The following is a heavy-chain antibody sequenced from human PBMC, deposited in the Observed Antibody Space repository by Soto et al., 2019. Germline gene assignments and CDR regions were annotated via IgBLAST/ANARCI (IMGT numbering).Heavy chain of an antibody. D-gene: IGHD1-26*01. CDR1: GFTFSSYS. J-gene: IGHJ6*02. CDR3: AREGGSYPGYYYYGMDV. Sequence: PGGSLRLSCAASGFTFSSYSMNWVRQAPGKGLEWVSVIYSGGSTYYAGSVKGRFTISRDNSKNTLYLQMNSLRAEDTAVYYCAREGGSYPGYYYYGMDVWGQGTTVTVSS. CDR2: IYSGGST. V-gene: IGHV3-53*01.